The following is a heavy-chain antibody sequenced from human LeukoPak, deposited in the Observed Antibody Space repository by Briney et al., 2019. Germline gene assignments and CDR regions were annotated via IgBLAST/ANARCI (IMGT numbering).Heavy chain of an antibody. CDR1: GYTFTKYL. J-gene: IGHJ5*02. Sequence: GASVKVSCKTSGYTFTKYLIHWVRQASGQGLEWMGTINPQGDITNYAQRFQGRITLTEDTSTSTVYMELSSLTSEDTAVYYCARPSYCVADNCGYWLDPWGPGTLVTVSS. CDR2: INPQGDIT. D-gene: IGHD2-21*01. V-gene: IGHV1-46*01. CDR3: ARPSYCVADNCGYWLDP.